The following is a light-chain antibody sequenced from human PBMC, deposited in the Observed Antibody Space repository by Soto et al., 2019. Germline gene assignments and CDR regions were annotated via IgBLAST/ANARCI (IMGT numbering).Light chain of an antibody. J-gene: IGLJ2*01. CDR3: CSYAGFRV. Sequence: QPVLTQPASMSGSPGQSITISCTGTSSDVGDNYLVSWYQHHPGKAPQVIIYGDNKRPSGVSNRFSGSKSGNTASLTISGLQAEDEADYYCCSYAGFRVFGGGTKLTVL. CDR1: SSDVGDNYL. V-gene: IGLV2-23*01. CDR2: GDN.